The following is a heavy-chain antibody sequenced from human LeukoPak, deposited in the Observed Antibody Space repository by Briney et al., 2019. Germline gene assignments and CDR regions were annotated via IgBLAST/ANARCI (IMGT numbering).Heavy chain of an antibody. D-gene: IGHD6-13*01. Sequence: SGPTLVKPPQTLTLTCTFSGFSLSTSAVGVGWIRQPPGKALEWLALIYWDNDKRYSPSLKSRLTITKDTSKNQVVLTMTNMDPVDTATYYCAHRPRAYVAAADNNWFDPWGQGTLVTVSS. V-gene: IGHV2-5*02. CDR2: IYWDNDK. CDR3: AHRPRAYVAAADNNWFDP. J-gene: IGHJ5*02. CDR1: GFSLSTSAVG.